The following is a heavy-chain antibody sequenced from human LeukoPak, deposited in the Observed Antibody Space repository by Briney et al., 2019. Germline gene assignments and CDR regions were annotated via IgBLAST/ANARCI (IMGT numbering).Heavy chain of an antibody. Sequence: ASVKDSCKASGYTFTSYGISWVRQAPGQGLEWMGWISGYNGNTNYAQKLQGRVTMTTDTSTSTAYMELRSLRSDDTAVYYCASSLNPDYYDSSGYLIYFDYWGQGTLVTVSS. CDR2: ISGYNGNT. J-gene: IGHJ4*02. CDR1: GYTFTSYG. CDR3: ASSLNPDYYDSSGYLIYFDY. V-gene: IGHV1-18*01. D-gene: IGHD3-22*01.